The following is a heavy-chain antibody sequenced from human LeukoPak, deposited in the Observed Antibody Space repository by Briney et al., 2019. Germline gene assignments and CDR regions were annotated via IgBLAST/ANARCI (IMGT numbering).Heavy chain of an antibody. J-gene: IGHJ6*04. V-gene: IGHV3-53*03. CDR1: GFTVSCNS. Sequence: PGGSLRLSCTVSGFTVSCNSMSWVRQTPGKVLEWVSFIYSDNTHYSDSVKGRFTISRDNAKNSLYLQMNSLRAEDTAVYYCAELGITMIGGVWGKGTTVTISS. D-gene: IGHD3-10*02. CDR3: AELGITMIGGV. CDR2: IYSDNT.